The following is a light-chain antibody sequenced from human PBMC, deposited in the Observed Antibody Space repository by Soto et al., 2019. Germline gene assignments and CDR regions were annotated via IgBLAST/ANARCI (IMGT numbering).Light chain of an antibody. CDR1: QSVTSNF. CDR3: QQYGSSPGT. Sequence: EIVLTQSPGTLSLSPGERATLSCRASQSVTSNFLAWYQQKPGQAPKLVISGGSSRATGIPDRFSGSGSGTDFTLTITNLEPEDFALYSCQQYGSSPGTFGQGTRLEIK. CDR2: GGS. J-gene: IGKJ2*02. V-gene: IGKV3-20*01.